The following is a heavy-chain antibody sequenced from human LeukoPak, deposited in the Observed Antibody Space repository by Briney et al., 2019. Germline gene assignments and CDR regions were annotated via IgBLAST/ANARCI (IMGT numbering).Heavy chain of an antibody. J-gene: IGHJ3*02. D-gene: IGHD1-26*01. CDR3: ARVWWELENAFDI. Sequence: ASVKVSCKASGYTFTSYYMYWVRQAPGQGLEWMGIINPNRGSTSYAQKFQGRVTMTRDMSTSTVYMELSSLRSEDTAVYYCARVWWELENAFDIWGQGTMVTVSS. CDR2: INPNRGST. V-gene: IGHV1-46*01. CDR1: GYTFTSYY.